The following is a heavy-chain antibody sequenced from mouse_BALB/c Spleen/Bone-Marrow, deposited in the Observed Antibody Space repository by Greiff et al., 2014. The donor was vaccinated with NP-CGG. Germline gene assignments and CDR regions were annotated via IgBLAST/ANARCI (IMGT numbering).Heavy chain of an antibody. J-gene: IGHJ4*01. Sequence: EVQLVESGAELVKPGASVKLSCTASGFNIKDTYMHWVKQRPEQGLEWIGRIDPANGNTKYDPKFQGKATITADTSSNTAYLQLSSLTSEDTAVYYCAGGWLPSYAMDYWGQGTSVTVSS. D-gene: IGHD2-2*01. V-gene: IGHV14-3*02. CDR2: IDPANGNT. CDR3: AGGWLPSYAMDY. CDR1: GFNIKDTY.